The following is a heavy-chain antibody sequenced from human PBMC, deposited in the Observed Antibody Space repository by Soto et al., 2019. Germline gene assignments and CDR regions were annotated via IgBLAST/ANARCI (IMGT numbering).Heavy chain of an antibody. CDR3: ARLGGDYALYYYSATDV. CDR2: ISFDGSNK. J-gene: IGHJ6*02. V-gene: IGHV3-30*03. Sequence: GGSRRLSCAASGFTFSSDGMHWGRQAPGKGLEWVAVISFDGSNKYYADSVKGRFTISRDNSKNTLYLQMNSLRGEDTAVYSCARLGGDYALYYYSATDVWGQRTTVTDS. D-gene: IGHD4-17*01. CDR1: GFTFSSDG.